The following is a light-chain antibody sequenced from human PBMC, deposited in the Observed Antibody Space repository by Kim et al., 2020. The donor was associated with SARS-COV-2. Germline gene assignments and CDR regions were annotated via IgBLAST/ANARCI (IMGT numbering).Light chain of an antibody. V-gene: IGLV3-21*04. CDR2: YDS. J-gene: IGLJ2*01. CDR1: NIGSKS. CDR3: QVWDSSSDHVV. Sequence: PGKTARINGGGDNIGSKSVHWYQQTPGQAPVLVINYDSDRPSGIPERFSGSNSGNTATLAISRVEAGDEADYYCQVWDSSSDHVVFGGGTQLTVL.